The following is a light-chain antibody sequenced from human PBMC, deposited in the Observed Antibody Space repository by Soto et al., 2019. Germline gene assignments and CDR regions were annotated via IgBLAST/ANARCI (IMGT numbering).Light chain of an antibody. CDR2: SNT. V-gene: IGLV1-40*01. Sequence: QSVLTQPTSVSGAPGQRVTISCTGSSSNIGAGYDVHWYQQLPRTAPKLLIYSNTNRPSGVPDRFSVSKSGTSASLAITGLQAEYEADYYCQSYDSSLSGSRVFSVRTKLTVL. CDR3: QSYDSSLSGSRV. CDR1: SSNIGAGYD. J-gene: IGLJ2*01.